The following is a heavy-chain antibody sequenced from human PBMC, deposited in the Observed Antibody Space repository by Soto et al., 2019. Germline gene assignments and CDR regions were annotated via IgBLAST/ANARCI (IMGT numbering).Heavy chain of an antibody. J-gene: IGHJ6*02. V-gene: IGHV1-18*04. D-gene: IGHD3-10*01. CDR2: ISAYNGNT. CDR1: GYTFTSYG. Sequence: QVQLVQSGAEVKKPGASVKVSCKASGYTFTSYGISWVRQAPGQGLEWMGWISAYNGNTNYAQKLQGRVTMTTDTSTSPAYMELRSLRSDDTAVYYCARDAYYYGSGSPPPYYYYYYGMDVWGQGTTVTVSS. CDR3: ARDAYYYGSGSPPPYYYYYYGMDV.